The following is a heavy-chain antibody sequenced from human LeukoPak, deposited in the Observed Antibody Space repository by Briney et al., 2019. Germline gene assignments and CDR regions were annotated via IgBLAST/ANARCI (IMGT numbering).Heavy chain of an antibody. J-gene: IGHJ4*02. Sequence: ASVKVSCKASGYTFAGYYVHWVRQAPGQGLEWMGWINPNSGGTNYAQKFQGRVTMTRDTSISTAYMELSRLRSDDTAVYYCARDMGPHSFDYWGQGTLVTVSS. CDR2: INPNSGGT. CDR3: ARDMGPHSFDY. D-gene: IGHD3-10*01. CDR1: GYTFAGYY. V-gene: IGHV1-2*02.